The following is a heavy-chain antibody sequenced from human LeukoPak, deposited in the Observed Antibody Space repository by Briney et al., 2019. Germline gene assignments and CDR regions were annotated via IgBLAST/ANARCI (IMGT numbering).Heavy chain of an antibody. Sequence: GGSLRLSCAASGFTFSRYAMSWVRQAPGKGLELVSAISGSGTITYYADSVKGRFTISRDNSKDTLYLQMNSLRAEDTAIYFCAILTTHSSSSQFDYWGQGTLVTVSS. CDR1: GFTFSRYA. J-gene: IGHJ4*02. D-gene: IGHD6-6*01. V-gene: IGHV3-23*01. CDR2: ISGSGTIT. CDR3: AILTTHSSSSQFDY.